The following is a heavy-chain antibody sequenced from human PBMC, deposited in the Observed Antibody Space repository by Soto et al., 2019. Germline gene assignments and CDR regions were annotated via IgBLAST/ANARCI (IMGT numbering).Heavy chain of an antibody. J-gene: IGHJ4*02. V-gene: IGHV3-33*01. CDR1: GFTFSSYG. CDR3: ARDPQRVESGSFHFYFDY. Sequence: GGSLRLSCAASGFTFSSYGMHWVRQAPGKGLEWVAVIWYDGSNKYYADSVKGRFTISRDNSKNTLYLQMNSLRAEDTAVYYCARDPQRVESGSFHFYFDYWGQGTLVTVSS. CDR2: IWYDGSNK. D-gene: IGHD1-26*01.